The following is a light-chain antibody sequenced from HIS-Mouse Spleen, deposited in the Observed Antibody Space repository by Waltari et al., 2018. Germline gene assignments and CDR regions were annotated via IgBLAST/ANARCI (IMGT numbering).Light chain of an antibody. J-gene: IGLJ2*01. CDR2: EDS. CDR3: YSTDSSGNHRV. V-gene: IGLV3-10*01. CDR1: ACPKKY. Sequence: SYELTQPPSVSVSPGQTATSTCSGDACPKKYAYWYQQKTGQAPVLVIYEDSKRPSGIPERFSGSSSGTMATLTISGAQVEDEADYYCYSTDSSGNHRVFGGGTKLTVL.